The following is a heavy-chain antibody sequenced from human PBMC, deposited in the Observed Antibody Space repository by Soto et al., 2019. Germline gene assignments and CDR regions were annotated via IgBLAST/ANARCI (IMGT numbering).Heavy chain of an antibody. CDR1: GDSVSSNSAA. Sequence: KQSQTLSLTCAISGDSVSSNSAAWNWIRQSPSRGLEWLGRTYYRSKWYNDYAVSVKSRITINPDTSKNQFSLQLNSVTPEDTAVYYCARDPLKVMRDHDAFDIWGQGTMVTVSS. CDR2: TYYRSKWYN. J-gene: IGHJ3*02. CDR3: ARDPLKVMRDHDAFDI. V-gene: IGHV6-1*01.